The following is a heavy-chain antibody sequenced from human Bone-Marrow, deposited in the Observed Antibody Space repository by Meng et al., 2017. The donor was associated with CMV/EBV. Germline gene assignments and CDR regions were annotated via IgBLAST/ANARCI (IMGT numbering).Heavy chain of an antibody. CDR2: IKEDGRGQ. CDR3: VRYENLQHGMDV. V-gene: IGHV3-7*01. J-gene: IGHJ6*02. Sequence: GGSLRLSCAASGFTFSSYAMSWVRQAPGKGLEWVANIKEDGRGQWYVDSVKGRFTISRDNARKSLYLQMNSLRAEDTAVYYCVRYENLQHGMDVWGQGTTVTVSS. D-gene: IGHD1-1*01. CDR1: GFTFSSYA.